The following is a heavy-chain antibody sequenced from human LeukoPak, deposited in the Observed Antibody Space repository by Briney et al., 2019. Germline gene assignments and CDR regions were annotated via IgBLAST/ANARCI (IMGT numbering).Heavy chain of an antibody. CDR1: EYTFTNYY. J-gene: IGHJ4*02. CDR2: INPSGGST. CDR3: ARDVAATVTAQNFDY. D-gene: IGHD4-17*01. V-gene: IGHV1-46*01. Sequence: ASVKASCKASEYTFTNYYIHWVRQTPGQGLELVGIINPSGGSTNDAPKFQGRVTMTRDTTTSTVYMEVSRLRSEHTAVYYCARDVAATVTAQNFDYWGQGTLVTVSS.